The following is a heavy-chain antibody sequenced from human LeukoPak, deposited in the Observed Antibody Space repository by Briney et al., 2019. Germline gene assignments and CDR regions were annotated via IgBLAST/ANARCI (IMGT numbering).Heavy chain of an antibody. CDR3: AGGTRKRMWSYAFDI. D-gene: IGHD3-10*01. CDR1: GGSISSYY. CDR2: IYYSGST. Sequence: SETLSLTCTVSGGSISSYYWSWIRQPPGKGLEWIGYIYYSGSTNYNPSLKSRVTISVDTSKNQFSLKLSSVTAADTAVYYCAGGTRKRMWSYAFDIWGQGTMVTVSS. V-gene: IGHV4-59*01. J-gene: IGHJ3*02.